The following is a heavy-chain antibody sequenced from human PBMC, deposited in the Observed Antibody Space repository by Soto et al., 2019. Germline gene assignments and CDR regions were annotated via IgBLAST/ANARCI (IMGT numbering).Heavy chain of an antibody. CDR1: GYTFTSYG. J-gene: IGHJ3*02. Sequence: ASVKVSCKASGYTFTSYGISWVRQAPGQGLEWMGWISAYNGNTNYAQKLQGRVTMTTDTSTSTAYMELRSLRSDDTAVYYCARMYYYDSSGYYSDAFDIWGQGTMVTVSS. V-gene: IGHV1-18*04. CDR2: ISAYNGNT. CDR3: ARMYYYDSSGYYSDAFDI. D-gene: IGHD3-22*01.